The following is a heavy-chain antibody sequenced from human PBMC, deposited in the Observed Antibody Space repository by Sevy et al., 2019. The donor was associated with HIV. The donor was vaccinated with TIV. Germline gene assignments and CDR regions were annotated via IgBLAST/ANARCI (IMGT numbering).Heavy chain of an antibody. D-gene: IGHD1-26*01. CDR3: ATGIPEWELGGHWFDP. V-gene: IGHV6-1*01. Sequence: QSQTLSLTCAISGDSVSSNSAAWNWIRQSPSRGLEWLGRTYYRSKWYNDYAVSVKSRISINPDTSKNQFSLQLNSVTPDDTAVYFCATGIPEWELGGHWFDPWGQGTLVTVSS. J-gene: IGHJ5*02. CDR2: TYYRSKWYN. CDR1: GDSVSSNSAA.